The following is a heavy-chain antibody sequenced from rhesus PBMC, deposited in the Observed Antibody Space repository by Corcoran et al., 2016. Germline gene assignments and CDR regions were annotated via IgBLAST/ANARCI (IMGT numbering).Heavy chain of an antibody. Sequence: EVQLVQSGAEVKKPGASVKISCKASGYTFTDYYLHWVRQAPGGGREWVVRKHPKHGELLYAQRFHDRLTITPDTSIDTNYMELSSLTSEDTAVYYCATGGISIDSWGQGVLVTVSS. CDR1: GYTFTDYY. CDR2: KHPKHGEL. D-gene: IGHD1-32*01. J-gene: IGHJ4*01. V-gene: IGHV1-111*02. CDR3: ATGGISIDS.